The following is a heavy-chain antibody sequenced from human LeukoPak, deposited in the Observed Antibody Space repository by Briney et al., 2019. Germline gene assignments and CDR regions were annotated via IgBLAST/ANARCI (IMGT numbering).Heavy chain of an antibody. Sequence: PGGSLRLSCAASGFTFSSYAMSWVRQAPGKGLEWVSAISGSGGSTYYADSVKGRFTISRDNSKNTLYLQTNSLRAEDTAVYYCAKDPGSGYDILTGYYAFDIWGQGTMVTVSS. J-gene: IGHJ3*02. CDR2: ISGSGGST. CDR1: GFTFSSYA. V-gene: IGHV3-23*01. CDR3: AKDPGSGYDILTGYYAFDI. D-gene: IGHD3-9*01.